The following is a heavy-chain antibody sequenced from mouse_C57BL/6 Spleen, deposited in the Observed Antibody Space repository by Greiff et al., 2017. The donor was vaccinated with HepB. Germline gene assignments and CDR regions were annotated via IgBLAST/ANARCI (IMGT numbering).Heavy chain of an antibody. J-gene: IGHJ1*03. CDR1: GYTFTSYG. CDR2: IYPRSGNT. Sequence: QVQLQQSGAELARPGASVKLSCKASGYTFTSYGISWVKQRTGQGLEWIGEIYPRSGNTYYNEKFKGKATLTADKSSSTAYMELRSLTSEDSAVYFCARGTTVVGGDWYFDVWGTGTTVTVSS. CDR3: ARGTTVVGGDWYFDV. D-gene: IGHD1-1*01. V-gene: IGHV1-81*01.